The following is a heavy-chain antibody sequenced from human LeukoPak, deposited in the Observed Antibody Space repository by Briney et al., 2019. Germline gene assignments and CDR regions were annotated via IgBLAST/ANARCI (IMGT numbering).Heavy chain of an antibody. Sequence: GGSLRLSCTASGFTFGDYAMSWFRQAPGKGLEWVGFIRSKAYGGTTEYAASVKGRFTISRDDSKSIAYLQMSSLKTEDTAVYYCTRGPSLWFGELSGVDPFDIWGQGTMVTVSS. CDR2: IRSKAYGGTT. J-gene: IGHJ3*02. CDR1: GFTFGDYA. CDR3: TRGPSLWFGELSGVDPFDI. D-gene: IGHD3-10*01. V-gene: IGHV3-49*03.